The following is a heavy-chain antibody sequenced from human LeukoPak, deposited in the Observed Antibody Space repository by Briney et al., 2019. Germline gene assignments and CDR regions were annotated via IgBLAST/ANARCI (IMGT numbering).Heavy chain of an antibody. V-gene: IGHV3-7*01. J-gene: IGHJ4*02. CDR1: EVSFKNYW. Sequence: SGGSLRLSCAASEVSFKNYWMNWVRQAPGKGLEWVANINPDGSQKYYVDSVKGRFTISRDDAKNSLFLQMNSLRVEETAVYYCFTGGGYWGQGTLVTVSS. CDR2: INPDGSQK. D-gene: IGHD1-14*01. CDR3: FTGGGY.